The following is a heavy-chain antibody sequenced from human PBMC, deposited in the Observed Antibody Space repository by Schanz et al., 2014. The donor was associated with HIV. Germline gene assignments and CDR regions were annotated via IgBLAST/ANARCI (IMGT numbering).Heavy chain of an antibody. CDR2: ISGNSRYI. Sequence: VQLVESGGRVVQPGRSLRLSCAASGFTFSTYGMHWVRQAPGKGLEWVSSISGNSRYIYYAESVKGRFTISRDNAKNSLHLQMNSLRAEDTAVYYCARDLLGGSDGYYYYYGMDVWGQGTTVTVSS. D-gene: IGHD1-26*01. J-gene: IGHJ6*02. V-gene: IGHV3-21*01. CDR1: GFTFSTYG. CDR3: ARDLLGGSDGYYYYYGMDV.